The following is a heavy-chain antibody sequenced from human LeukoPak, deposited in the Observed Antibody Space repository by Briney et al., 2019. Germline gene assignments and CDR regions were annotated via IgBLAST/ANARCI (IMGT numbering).Heavy chain of an antibody. J-gene: IGHJ4*02. CDR3: ARRAGAYSXXXDY. CDR2: ISYSSSTI. V-gene: IGHV3-48*01. CDR1: GFTFSSYS. D-gene: IGHD4/OR15-4a*01. Sequence: GGSLRLSCAASGFTFSSYSMNWARQAPGKGLEWVSYISYSSSTIYYADSVKGRFTISRDNAKNSLYLQMDSLRAEDTAVYYCARRAGAYSXXXDYXXXXXXVTV.